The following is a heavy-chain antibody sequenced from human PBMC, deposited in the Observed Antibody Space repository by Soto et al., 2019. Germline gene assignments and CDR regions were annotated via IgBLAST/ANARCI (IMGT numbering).Heavy chain of an antibody. V-gene: IGHV3-33*01. CDR1: GLTFSNYG. J-gene: IGHJ4*02. Sequence: QVQLVESGGGVVQPGRSLRLSCTASGLTFSNYGIYWVRQAPGKGLEWVALIWYDGNNQYYADSVKGRFTISRDNSKNTLYLQMNSLRAEDTAVYYCASVRSTYYFDYWDQGTLVTVSS. CDR3: ASVRSTYYFDY. CDR2: IWYDGNNQ.